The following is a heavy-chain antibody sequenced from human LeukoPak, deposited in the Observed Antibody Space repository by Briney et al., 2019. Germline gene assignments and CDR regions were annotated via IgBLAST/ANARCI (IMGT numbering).Heavy chain of an antibody. CDR2: ISGDGGST. CDR3: AKAILTGPSRGDAFDI. CDR1: GFTSDDYA. V-gene: IGHV3-43*02. Sequence: PGGSLRLSCAASGFTSDDYAMHWVRQAPGKGLEWVSLISGDGGSTYYADSVKGRFTISRDNSKNSLYLQMNSLRTEDTALYYCAKAILTGPSRGDAFDIWGQGTMVTVSS. D-gene: IGHD3-9*01. J-gene: IGHJ3*02.